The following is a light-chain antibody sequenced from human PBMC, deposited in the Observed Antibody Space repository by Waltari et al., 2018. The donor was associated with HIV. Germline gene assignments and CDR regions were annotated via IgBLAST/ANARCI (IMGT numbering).Light chain of an antibody. CDR2: KDS. CDR3: YSASDTRGV. CDR1: ILEDNL. Sequence: DLIQPSSVSVSPGQTVTITCLGQILEDNLGRWLQQRPGQAPVLVIFKDSARHSKIPSRFSGSRSGTTVTLTITGARMEDEGDYYCYSASDTRGVFGTGTKVTVL. V-gene: IGLV3-27*01. J-gene: IGLJ1*01.